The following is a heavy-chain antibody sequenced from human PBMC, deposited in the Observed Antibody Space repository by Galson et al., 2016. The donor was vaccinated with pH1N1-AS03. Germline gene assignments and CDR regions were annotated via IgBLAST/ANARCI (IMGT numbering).Heavy chain of an antibody. V-gene: IGHV4-59*01. Sequence: ETLSLTCTASGDSIINYYWSWIRQSPGKALEWIGYVYYRGSTNYNPSLKSRVTISVDTSKNQFSLDLGSVTAADTAVYYCARTVVAGWGYYFDYWGQGTLVTVSS. D-gene: IGHD6-19*01. CDR2: VYYRGST. CDR3: ARTVVAGWGYYFDY. J-gene: IGHJ4*02. CDR1: GDSIINYY.